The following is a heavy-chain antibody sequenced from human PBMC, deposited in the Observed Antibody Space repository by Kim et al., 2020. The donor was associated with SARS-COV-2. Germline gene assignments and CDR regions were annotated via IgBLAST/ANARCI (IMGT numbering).Heavy chain of an antibody. Sequence: GESLKISCRASGYTFADFWIGWVRQMPGKGLEWVGIIYPEDSDTRYSPSFQGRVSISVDTSITTAYLQWNNLKASDSGMYYCARRDGYNWLDYWGQGTL. V-gene: IGHV5-51*01. CDR1: GYTFADFW. D-gene: IGHD5-12*01. CDR3: ARRDGYNWLDY. J-gene: IGHJ4*02. CDR2: IYPEDSDT.